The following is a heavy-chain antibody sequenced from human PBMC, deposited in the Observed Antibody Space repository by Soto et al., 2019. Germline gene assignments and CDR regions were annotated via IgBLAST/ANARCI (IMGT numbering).Heavy chain of an antibody. CDR3: ARSQGSSTSLEIYYYYYYGMDV. CDR1: GGTFSSYA. V-gene: IGHV1-69*01. D-gene: IGHD2-2*01. CDR2: IIPISGTA. Sequence: QVQLVQSGAEVKKPGSSVKVSCKASGGTFSSYAISWVRQAPGQGLEWMGGIIPISGTANYAQKFQGRVTITAEESTRRADMELRSLRSEDTAVYYCARSQGSSTSLEIYYYYYYGMDVWGQGTAVTVSS. J-gene: IGHJ6*02.